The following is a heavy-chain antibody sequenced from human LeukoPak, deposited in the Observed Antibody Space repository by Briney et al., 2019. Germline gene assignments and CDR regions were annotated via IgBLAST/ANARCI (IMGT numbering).Heavy chain of an antibody. D-gene: IGHD3-3*01. CDR1: GYTFTSYD. CDR3: ARGASVYYDFWSGYPKRGAYFDY. V-gene: IGHV1-8*01. Sequence: ASVKVSCKASGYTFTSYDINWVRQATGQGLEWMGWMNPNSGNTGYAQKFQGRVTMTRNTPISTAYMELSSLRSEDTAVYYCARGASVYYDFWSGYPKRGAYFDYWGQGTLVTVSS. CDR2: MNPNSGNT. J-gene: IGHJ4*02.